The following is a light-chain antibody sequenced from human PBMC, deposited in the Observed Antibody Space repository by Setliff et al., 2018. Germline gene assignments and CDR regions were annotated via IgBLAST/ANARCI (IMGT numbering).Light chain of an antibody. CDR1: SSDVDAYNY. CDR3: SSYTSSSTLKV. CDR2: DVS. V-gene: IGLV2-14*03. Sequence: QSALTQPRSVSGSPGQSVTISCTGTSSDVDAYNYVSWYQQHPGKAPKLMIYDVSNRPSGVSNRFSGSKSGNTASLTISGLQAEDEANYYCSSYTSSSTLKVFGGGTKVTVL. J-gene: IGLJ2*01.